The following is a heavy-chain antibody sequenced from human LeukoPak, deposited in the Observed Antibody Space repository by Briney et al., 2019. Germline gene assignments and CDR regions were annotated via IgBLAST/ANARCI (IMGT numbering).Heavy chain of an antibody. CDR2: INSDGSST. D-gene: IGHD3-9*01. J-gene: IGHJ6*02. CDR1: GFTFSSYW. CDR3: ARVLPYYDILTGYYSGYYYGMDV. Sequence: GGSLRLSCAASGFTFSSYWMHWVRQAPGKGLVWVSRINSDGSSTSYADSVKGRFTISRDNAKNTLYLQMNSLRAEDTAVYYCARVLPYYDILTGYYSGYYYGMDVWGQGTTVTASS. V-gene: IGHV3-74*01.